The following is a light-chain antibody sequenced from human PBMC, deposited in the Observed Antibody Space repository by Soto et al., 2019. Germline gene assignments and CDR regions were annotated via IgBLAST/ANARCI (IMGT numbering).Light chain of an antibody. V-gene: IGLV1-44*01. CDR2: TTN. CDR3: AAWDDSLNGHV. J-gene: IGLJ1*01. CDR1: SSNIGTSS. Sequence: QSVLTQPHSASATPGQRLTISCSGSSSNIGTSSVHWFQQLPGTAPKLLISTTNQRPSGVPERFSGSKSGTSASLAISGLQSDDEADYYCAAWDDSLNGHVFGTGTKVT.